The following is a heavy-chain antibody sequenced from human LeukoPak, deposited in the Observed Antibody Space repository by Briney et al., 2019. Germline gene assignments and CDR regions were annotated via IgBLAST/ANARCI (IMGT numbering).Heavy chain of an antibody. CDR2: MKVDGSDI. D-gene: IGHD6-19*01. CDR1: GFTFTNDF. CDR3: AGGRGWIYDS. J-gene: IGHJ4*02. Sequence: GGSLRLSCAASGFTFTNDFMTWVRQAPGKGLEWVANMKVDGSDIRYVDSVKGRFTISSDNARNSLYLQMNTLRVADTAVYYCAGGRGWIYDSWGRGTLVTVSS. V-gene: IGHV3-7*01.